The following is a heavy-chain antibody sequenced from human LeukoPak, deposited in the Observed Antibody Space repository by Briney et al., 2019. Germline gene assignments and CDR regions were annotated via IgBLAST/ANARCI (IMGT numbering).Heavy chain of an antibody. CDR2: ISYDGSNK. J-gene: IGHJ6*02. V-gene: IGHV3-30*07. CDR1: GFTFSSYA. CDR3: AREATVVIIYYGTDV. Sequence: GGSLRLSCAASGFTFSSYAMHWVRQAPGKGLEWVAVISYDGSNKYYADSVKGRFTISRDNSKNTLYLQMNSLRAEDTAVYYCAREATVVIIYYGTDVLGQGTTVTVSS. D-gene: IGHD4-23*01.